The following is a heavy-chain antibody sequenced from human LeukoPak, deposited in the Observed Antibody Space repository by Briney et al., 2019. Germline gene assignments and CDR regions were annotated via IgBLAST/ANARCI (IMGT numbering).Heavy chain of an antibody. CDR1: GGSISSYY. D-gene: IGHD3-16*01. CDR3: ARGGKGGFDY. V-gene: IGHV4-59*01. J-gene: IGHJ4*02. CDR2: IYYSGST. Sequence: SETLSLTCTVSGGSISSYYWSWIRQPPGKGLEWIGYIYYSGSTNYNPSLKSRVTISVDTSKNQFSLKLSSVTAADTAVYYCARGGKGGFDYWGQGTLVTVSS.